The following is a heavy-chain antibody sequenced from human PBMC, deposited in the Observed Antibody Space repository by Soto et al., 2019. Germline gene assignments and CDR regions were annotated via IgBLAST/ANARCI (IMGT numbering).Heavy chain of an antibody. V-gene: IGHV1-3*04. J-gene: IGHJ4*02. Sequence: ASVKVSCKASGYTFTNYSLHWVRQAPGQGLEWLGWINTGNGNTIYSQKLQGRVTITRDTSATTAYMELSSLTSEDTAVYFCARDESDWGQGTLVTVSS. CDR2: INTGNGNT. CDR3: ARDESD. CDR1: GYTFTNYS.